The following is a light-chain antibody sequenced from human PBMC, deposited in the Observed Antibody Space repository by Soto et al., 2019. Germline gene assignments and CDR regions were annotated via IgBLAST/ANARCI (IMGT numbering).Light chain of an antibody. CDR2: GAS. J-gene: IGKJ2*01. Sequence: EIVLTQSPGTLSLSPGERAILSCTASQSVNYVAWYQQRAGQGPRLLIYGASNRATGIPDRFSASGSGTDFTLTISRLEPEDSAVYYCQQYGRSPPRTFGQGTKLEIK. CDR3: QQYGRSPPRT. V-gene: IGKV3-20*01. CDR1: QSVNY.